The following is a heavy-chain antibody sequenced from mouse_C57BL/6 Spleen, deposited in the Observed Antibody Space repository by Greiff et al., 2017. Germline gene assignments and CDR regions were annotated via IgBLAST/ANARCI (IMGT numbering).Heavy chain of an antibody. CDR1: GFTFSSYA. CDR2: ISSGGDYI. CDR3: TREGESPFAY. Sequence: EVKLMESGEGLVKPGGSLKLSCAASGFTFSSYAMSWVRQTPEKRLAWVAYISSGGDYIYYADTVKGRFTISRDNARNTLYLQMSSLKSEDTAMYYCTREGESPFAYWGQGTLVTVSA. V-gene: IGHV5-9-1*02. J-gene: IGHJ3*01.